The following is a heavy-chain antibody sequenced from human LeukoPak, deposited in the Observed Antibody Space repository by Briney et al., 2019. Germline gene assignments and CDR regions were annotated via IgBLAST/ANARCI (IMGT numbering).Heavy chain of an antibody. CDR1: EFTFSSYS. CDR2: ISSSSSYI. CDR3: ARELITGTTTGPPFDY. D-gene: IGHD1-20*01. V-gene: IGHV3-21*01. J-gene: IGHJ4*02. Sequence: GGSLRLSCAASEFTFSSYSMNWVRQAPGKGLEWVSSISSSSSYIYYADSVKGRFTISRDNAKNSLYLQMNSLRAEDTAVYYCARELITGTTTGPPFDYWGQGTLVTVSS.